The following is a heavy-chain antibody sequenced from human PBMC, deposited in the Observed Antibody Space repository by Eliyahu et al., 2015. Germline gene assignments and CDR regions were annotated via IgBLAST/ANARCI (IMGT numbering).Heavy chain of an antibody. CDR3: ARDPTYSSAWFWYFDL. Sequence: QVQLVESGGGVVQPGRPLRLSCTASGFPFNNYGMHWVRQAPGKGLEWVAVTSYDGSDKYYADSVKGRFTISRDNSKNTLSLQMSSLRPEDTAVYYCARDPTYSSAWFWYFDLWGRGTLVTVSS. J-gene: IGHJ2*01. CDR1: GFPFNNYG. D-gene: IGHD6-19*01. CDR2: TSYDGSDK. V-gene: IGHV3-30*03.